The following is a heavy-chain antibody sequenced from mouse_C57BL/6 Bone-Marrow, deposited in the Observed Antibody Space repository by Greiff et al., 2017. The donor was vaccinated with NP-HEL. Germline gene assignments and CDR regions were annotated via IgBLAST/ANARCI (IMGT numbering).Heavy chain of an antibody. V-gene: IGHV5-4*03. Sequence: EVKLMESGGGLVKPGGSLKLSCAASGFTFSSYAMSWVRQTPEKRLEWVATISDGGSYTYYPDNVKGRFTISRDNAKNNLYLQMSHLKSEDTAMYYCARRDYGSSYWYFDVWGTGTTVTVSS. CDR1: GFTFSSYA. CDR2: ISDGGSYT. J-gene: IGHJ1*03. D-gene: IGHD1-1*01. CDR3: ARRDYGSSYWYFDV.